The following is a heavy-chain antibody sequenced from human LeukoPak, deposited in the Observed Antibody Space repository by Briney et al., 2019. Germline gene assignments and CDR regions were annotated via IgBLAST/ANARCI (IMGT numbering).Heavy chain of an antibody. V-gene: IGHV3-23*01. CDR2: IIGSGSST. CDR1: GFTFSSYG. J-gene: IGHJ5*02. Sequence: PGGSLRLSCAASGFTFSSYGVSWVRQAPGKGLQWVSVIIGSGSSTYYADSVKGRFTISRDNARNTLYLQMNSLGAEDTAVYYCARWYYYETSGLYYGSFDNWGQGTLVTVSS. D-gene: IGHD3-22*01. CDR3: ARWYYYETSGLYYGSFDN.